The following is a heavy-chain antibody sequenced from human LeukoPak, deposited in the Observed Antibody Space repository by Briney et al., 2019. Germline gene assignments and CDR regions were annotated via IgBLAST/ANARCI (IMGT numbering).Heavy chain of an antibody. CDR1: GFTFSSYA. V-gene: IGHV3-23*01. CDR3: AKDLPYCSSTSCSFYWYFDL. J-gene: IGHJ2*01. Sequence: GGSLRLSCAASGFTFSSYAMSWVRQAPGKGLKWVSAISGSGGSTYYADSVKGRFTISRDNSKNTLYLQMNSLRAEDTAVYYCAKDLPYCSSTSCSFYWYFDLWGRGTLVTVSS. CDR2: ISGSGGST. D-gene: IGHD2-2*01.